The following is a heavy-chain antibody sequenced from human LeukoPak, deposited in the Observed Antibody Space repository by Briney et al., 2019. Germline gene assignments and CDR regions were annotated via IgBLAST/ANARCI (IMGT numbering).Heavy chain of an antibody. CDR2: IGTAGDT. CDR1: GFTFSSYD. Sequence: GGSLRLSCAASGFTFSSYDMHWARQATGKGLEWVSAIGTAGDTYYPGSVKGRFTISRENAKNSLYLQMNSLRAGDTAVYYCAKDKVAGSSWYVFDYWGQGTLVTVSS. CDR3: AKDKVAGSSWYVFDY. D-gene: IGHD6-13*01. J-gene: IGHJ4*02. V-gene: IGHV3-13*01.